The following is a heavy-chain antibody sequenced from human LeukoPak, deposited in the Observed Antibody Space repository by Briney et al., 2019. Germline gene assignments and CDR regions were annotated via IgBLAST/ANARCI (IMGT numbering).Heavy chain of an antibody. D-gene: IGHD3-10*01. CDR3: ARVVEVTMVRGVIGYYYGMDV. J-gene: IGHJ6*02. Sequence: PGGSLRLSCAASGFTFSSYAMSWVRQAPGKGLEWVSAISGSGGSTYYADSVKGRFTISRDNAKNSLYLQMNSLRAEDTAVYYCARVVEVTMVRGVIGYYYGMDVWGQGTTVTVSS. CDR2: ISGSGGST. CDR1: GFTFSSYA. V-gene: IGHV3-23*01.